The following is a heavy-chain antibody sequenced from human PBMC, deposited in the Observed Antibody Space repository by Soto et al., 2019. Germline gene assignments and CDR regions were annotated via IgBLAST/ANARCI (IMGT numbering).Heavy chain of an antibody. CDR2: IYYSGST. J-gene: IGHJ6*02. Sequence: QVQLQESGPGLVKPSQTLSLTCTVSGGSISSGDYYWSWIRQPPGKGLEWIGYIYYSGSTYYNPSPKSRVTISVDTSKNQFSLKLSSVTAADTAVYYCARGYSGYDSYYYGMDVWGQGTTVTVSS. V-gene: IGHV4-30-4*01. D-gene: IGHD5-12*01. CDR1: GGSISSGDYY. CDR3: ARGYSGYDSYYYGMDV.